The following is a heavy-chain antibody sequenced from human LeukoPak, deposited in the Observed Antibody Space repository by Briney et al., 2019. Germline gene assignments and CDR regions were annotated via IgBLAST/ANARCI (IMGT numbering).Heavy chain of an antibody. J-gene: IGHJ6*02. CDR1: GFTFSSYA. Sequence: GGSLRLSCAASGFTFSSYAMSWVRQAPGKGLEWVSAISGSGGSTYYADSVKGRFTISRDNSKNTLYLQMNSLRAEDTAVYYCAKDETVRYFDHFYYYYGMDVWGQGTTVTASS. D-gene: IGHD3-9*01. CDR2: ISGSGGST. CDR3: AKDETVRYFDHFYYYYGMDV. V-gene: IGHV3-23*01.